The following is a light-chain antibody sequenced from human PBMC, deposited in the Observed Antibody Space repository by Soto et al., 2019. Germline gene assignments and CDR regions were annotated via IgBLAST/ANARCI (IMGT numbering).Light chain of an antibody. CDR2: GNS. CDR3: QSYDGSLSGAV. CDR1: SSNIGAGYP. J-gene: IGLJ1*01. Sequence: QSVLTQPPSVSGAPGQRVSISCTGSSSNIGAGYPVHWYQQLPGTAPKLLIYGNSNRPSGVPDRVSGSKSGTSASLVITGLQAEDEADYYCQSYDGSLSGAVFGTGTKVTVL. V-gene: IGLV1-40*01.